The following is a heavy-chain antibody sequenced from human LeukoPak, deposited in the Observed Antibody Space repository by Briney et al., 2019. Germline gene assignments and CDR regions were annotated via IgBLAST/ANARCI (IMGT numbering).Heavy chain of an antibody. CDR1: GFSFSSYS. CDR2: ISSTSSFM. CDR3: ARDRGRARGHASYFDY. V-gene: IGHV3-21*01. J-gene: IGHJ4*02. D-gene: IGHD3-10*01. Sequence: PGGSLRLSCAASGFSFSSYSMNWVRHAPVKELEWVSSISSTSSFMFHADSVKGRLTISRDNAKNSLYLQMNSLRVEDTAVYYCARDRGRARGHASYFDYWGQGTLVTVSS.